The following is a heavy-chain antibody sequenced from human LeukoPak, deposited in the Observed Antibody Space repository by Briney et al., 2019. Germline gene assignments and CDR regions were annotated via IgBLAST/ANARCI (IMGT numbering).Heavy chain of an antibody. Sequence: PSETLSLTCAVYGGSFSGYYWSWIRQPPGKGLEWIGEINHSGSTNYNPSLKSRVTISVDTSKNQFSLKLSSVTAADTAVYYCARDHHYYGSVNFDYWGQGTLVTVSS. D-gene: IGHD3-10*01. CDR1: GGSFSGYY. J-gene: IGHJ4*02. CDR2: INHSGST. V-gene: IGHV4-34*01. CDR3: ARDHHYYGSVNFDY.